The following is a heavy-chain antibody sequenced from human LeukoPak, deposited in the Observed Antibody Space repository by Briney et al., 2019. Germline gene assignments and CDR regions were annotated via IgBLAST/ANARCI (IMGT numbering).Heavy chain of an antibody. CDR2: ISGSGGNT. V-gene: IGHV3-23*01. CDR1: GFTFSSFD. Sequence: GGSLRLSCAASGFTFSSFDMSWVRQAPGKGLEWVSGISGSGGNTYHADSVKGRFTVSRDNPKNTLYLQMNSLRAEDTAVYYCAKRNLVGYYFDYWGQGTLVTVSS. CDR3: AKRNLVGYYFDY. D-gene: IGHD1-26*01. J-gene: IGHJ4*02.